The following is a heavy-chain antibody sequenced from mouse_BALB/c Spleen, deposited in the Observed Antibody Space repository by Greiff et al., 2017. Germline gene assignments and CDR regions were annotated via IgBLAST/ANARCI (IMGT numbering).Heavy chain of an antibody. J-gene: IGHJ4*01. Sequence: QVQLQQSGAELVKPGASVKLSCKASGYTFTSYYMYWVKQRPGQGLEWIGEINPSNGGTNFNEKFKSKATLTVDKSSSTAYMQLSSLTSEDSAVYYCTRTYGYDAGIMDYWGQGTSVTVSS. CDR2: INPSNGGT. CDR1: GYTFTSYY. D-gene: IGHD2-2*01. CDR3: TRTYGYDAGIMDY. V-gene: IGHV1S81*02.